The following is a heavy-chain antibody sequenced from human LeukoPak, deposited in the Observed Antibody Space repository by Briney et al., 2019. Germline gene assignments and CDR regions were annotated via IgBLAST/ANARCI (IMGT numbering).Heavy chain of an antibody. V-gene: IGHV1-2*02. CDR1: GYTFTGYY. D-gene: IGHD3-22*01. CDR2: INPNSGGT. CDR3: VVQHYYDSSGRLDY. Sequence: GASVKVSCKASGYTFTGYYMHWVRQAPGQGLEWMGWINPNSGGTNYAQKFQGRVTMTRDTSISTAYMELSRLRSDDTAVYYCVVQHYYDSSGRLDYWGQGTLVTVSS. J-gene: IGHJ4*02.